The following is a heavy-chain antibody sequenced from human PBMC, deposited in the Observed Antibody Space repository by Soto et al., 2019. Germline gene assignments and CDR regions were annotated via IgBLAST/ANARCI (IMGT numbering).Heavy chain of an antibody. V-gene: IGHV4-34*01. D-gene: IGHD3-10*01. J-gene: IGHJ5*02. CDR1: GGSFSGYY. Sequence: PSETLSLTCAVYGGSFSGYYWSWIRQPPGKGLEWIGEINHSGSTNYNPSLKSRVTISVDTSKNQFSPKLSSVTAADTAVYYCARDLVGAGDNWFDPWGQGTLVTVSS. CDR3: ARDLVGAGDNWFDP. CDR2: INHSGST.